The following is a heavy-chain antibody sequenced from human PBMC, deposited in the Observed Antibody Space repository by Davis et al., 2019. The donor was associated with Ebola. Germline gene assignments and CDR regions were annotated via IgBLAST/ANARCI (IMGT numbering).Heavy chain of an antibody. CDR2: ISSISSYI. CDR3: ARGITVTRPWGMKYFDY. D-gene: IGHD4-17*01. V-gene: IGHV3-21*01. J-gene: IGHJ4*02. CDR1: GFTFSSYS. Sequence: GGSLRLSCAASGFTFSSYSMNWVRQAPGKGLEWVSSISSISSYIYYADSVKGRFTISRDNAKNSLYLQMNSLRVEDTAVYYCARGITVTRPWGMKYFDYWGQGTLVTVSS.